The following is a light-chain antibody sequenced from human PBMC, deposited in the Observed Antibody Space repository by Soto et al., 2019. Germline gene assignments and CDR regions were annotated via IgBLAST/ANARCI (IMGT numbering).Light chain of an antibody. CDR2: DIS. J-gene: IGKJ5*01. Sequence: EVVMTQSPATLSVSPGARAPLSCRASQTVSRNLAWYQQRPGQAPRLLIYDISNRAAGVPARFSGSGSETEFTLTIRSLQSEDFAVYFCQQYNNWPSFGQGTRLEIK. V-gene: IGKV3-15*01. CDR1: QTVSRN. CDR3: QQYNNWPS.